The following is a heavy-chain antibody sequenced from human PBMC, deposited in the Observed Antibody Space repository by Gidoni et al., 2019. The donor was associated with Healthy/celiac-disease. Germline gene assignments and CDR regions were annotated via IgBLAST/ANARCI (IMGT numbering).Heavy chain of an antibody. J-gene: IGHJ3*02. CDR3: ARDITVTTPSDAFDI. V-gene: IGHV1-46*01. CDR1: GYTFTSYY. CDR2: INPSGGST. Sequence: QVQLVQSGAEVKKPGASVKVSCKASGYTFTSYYMHWVRQAPGQGLEWMGIINPSGGSTSYAQKFQGRVTMTRDTSTSTVYMELSSLRSEDTAVYYCARDITVTTPSDAFDIWGQGTMVTVSS. D-gene: IGHD4-17*01.